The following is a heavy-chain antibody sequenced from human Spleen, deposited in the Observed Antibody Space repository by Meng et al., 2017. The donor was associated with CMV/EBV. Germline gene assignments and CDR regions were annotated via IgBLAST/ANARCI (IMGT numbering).Heavy chain of an antibody. CDR3: AKDYSRWEPMFDAADI. CDR1: GFIFSSYG. Sequence: GGSLRLSCAASGFIFSSYGIHWVRQAPGKGLEWVAFIRYDGSNKYYADSVKGRFTISRDNAKNTVFLHMNSLRREDTAVYYCAKDYSRWEPMFDAADIWGQGTVVTVSS. CDR2: IRYDGSNK. D-gene: IGHD1-26*01. V-gene: IGHV3-30*02. J-gene: IGHJ3*02.